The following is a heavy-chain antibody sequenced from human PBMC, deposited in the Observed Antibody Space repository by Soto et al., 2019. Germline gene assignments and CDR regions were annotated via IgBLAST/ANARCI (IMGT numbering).Heavy chain of an antibody. CDR2: ISGTGGST. J-gene: IGHJ3*02. D-gene: IGHD6-19*01. Sequence: EVQLLESGGGLVQPGGSLRLSCAASGFSFTTHAMSWVRQPPGKGLEWVSAISGTGGSTNYADSVKGRFTVSRDNSKNPFYLHMNNLRAEDTALYYCAKDRGVLGSGWYNPTTSDASDIWGQGTMVTVSS. V-gene: IGHV3-23*01. CDR1: GFSFTTHA. CDR3: AKDRGVLGSGWYNPTTSDASDI.